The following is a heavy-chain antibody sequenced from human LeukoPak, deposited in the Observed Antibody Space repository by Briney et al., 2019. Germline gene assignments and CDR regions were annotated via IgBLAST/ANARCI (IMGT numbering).Heavy chain of an antibody. J-gene: IGHJ2*01. CDR1: GGSISSYY. V-gene: IGHV4-59*08. CDR2: IYYSGST. CDR3: ARQGGGFWYFDL. Sequence: KSSETLSLTCTVSGGSISSYYWSWIRQPPGKGLEWIGYIYYSGSTNYNPSLKSRVTISADTSKNQFSLKLSSVTAADTAVYYCARQGGGFWYFDLWGRGTLVTVSS. D-gene: IGHD6-25*01.